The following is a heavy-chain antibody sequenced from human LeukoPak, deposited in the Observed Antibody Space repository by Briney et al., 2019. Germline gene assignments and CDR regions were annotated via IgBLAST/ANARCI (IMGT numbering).Heavy chain of an antibody. CDR3: ARDNGYCSGGSCDRYYYYYMDV. Sequence: SETLSLTCAVSGGSIRSNNHYWGWIRQPPGKGLEWIGRIYITGSTNYNPSLKSRVTISVDTSKNQFSLKLSSVTAADTAVYYCARDNGYCSGGSCDRYYYYYMDVWGKGTTVTISS. V-gene: IGHV4-39*07. J-gene: IGHJ6*03. D-gene: IGHD2-15*01. CDR1: GGSIRSNNHY. CDR2: IYITGST.